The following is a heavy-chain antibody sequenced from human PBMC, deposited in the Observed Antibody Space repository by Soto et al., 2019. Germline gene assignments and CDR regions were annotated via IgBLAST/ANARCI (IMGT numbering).Heavy chain of an antibody. V-gene: IGHV4-4*02. CDR2: VFHGGST. Sequence: QAQLQESGPGLVKPSGTLSLTCDVFGASITSSNWWSWVRQSPGGGLEWMGEVFHGGSTNYNPSLKSRVTVSVDKSKNQFSLILTSLTAADAAVYYCARDRRNLGAPFDTWGQGIRVTVSS. J-gene: IGHJ4*02. CDR3: ARDRRNLGAPFDT. CDR1: GASITSSNW. D-gene: IGHD4-17*01.